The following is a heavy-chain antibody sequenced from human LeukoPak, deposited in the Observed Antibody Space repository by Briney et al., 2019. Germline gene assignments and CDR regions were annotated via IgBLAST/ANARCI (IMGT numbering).Heavy chain of an antibody. CDR2: IYYSGST. V-gene: IGHV4-59*01. Sequence: WETLALTCTASGVSISRYYWSWIRQPPGKGLEWIGDIYYSGSTNYNPSLKTRVTISVHTSKNQFSLKLSSVTAADTAVYYCARSTVTTHGMDVWGPGTTVTVSS. CDR3: ARSTVTTHGMDV. D-gene: IGHD4-17*01. J-gene: IGHJ6*02. CDR1: GVSISRYY.